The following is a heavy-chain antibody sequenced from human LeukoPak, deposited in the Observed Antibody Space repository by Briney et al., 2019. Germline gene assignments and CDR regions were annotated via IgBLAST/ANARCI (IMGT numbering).Heavy chain of an antibody. CDR1: GFSFSDDF. J-gene: IGHJ3*02. D-gene: IGHD4-23*01. CDR3: AAINYGGNSPDAFDI. V-gene: IGHV3-11*01. CDR2: ISHSGYTI. Sequence: PGGSLRLSCVASGFSFSDDFMSWIRQAPGQRPEWVSYISHSGYTIQYADSVKGRFTISRDNAKNSLYLQMDSLRAEDTAVYYCAAINYGGNSPDAFDIWGQGTMVTVSS.